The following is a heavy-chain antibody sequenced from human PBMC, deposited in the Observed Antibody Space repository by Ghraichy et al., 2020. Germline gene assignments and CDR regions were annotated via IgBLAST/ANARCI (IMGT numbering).Heavy chain of an antibody. V-gene: IGHV4-34*01. CDR1: GGSFSGYY. D-gene: IGHD2-15*01. CDR3: ARGTGKCSGGSCYSGYYYYYGMDV. CDR2: INHSGST. J-gene: IGHJ6*02. Sequence: SETLSLTCTVYGGSFSGYYWSWIRQPPGKGLEWIGEINHSGSTNYNPSLKSRVTISVDTSKNQFSLKLSSVTAADTAVYYCARGTGKCSGGSCYSGYYYYYGMDVWGQGTTVTVSS.